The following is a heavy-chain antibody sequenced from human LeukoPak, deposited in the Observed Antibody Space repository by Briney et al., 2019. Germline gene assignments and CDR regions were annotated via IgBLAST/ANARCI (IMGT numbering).Heavy chain of an antibody. CDR1: GGTFSSYA. CDR2: IIPIFGTA. Sequence: ASVKVSCKASGGTFSSYAISWVRQAPGQGLEWMGGIIPIFGTANYAQKFQGRVTITADKSTSTAYMELSSLRSEDTAVYYCARVIYGSGSYYSNWFDPWGQGTLVTVSS. D-gene: IGHD3-10*01. V-gene: IGHV1-69*06. CDR3: ARVIYGSGSYYSNWFDP. J-gene: IGHJ5*02.